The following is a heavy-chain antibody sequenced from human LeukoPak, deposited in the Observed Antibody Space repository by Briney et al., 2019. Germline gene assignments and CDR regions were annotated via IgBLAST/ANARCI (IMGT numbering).Heavy chain of an antibody. J-gene: IGHJ4*02. D-gene: IGHD3-10*01. Sequence: SETLSLTCTVSGGSISSGGYYWSWIRQHPGKGLEWIGYIYYSGSTYYNPSLKSRVTISVDTSKNQLSLKLSSVTAVDTAVYYCARGEWFGELLPYFDYWGQGTLVTVSS. CDR2: IYYSGST. CDR1: GGSISSGGYY. CDR3: ARGEWFGELLPYFDY. V-gene: IGHV4-31*03.